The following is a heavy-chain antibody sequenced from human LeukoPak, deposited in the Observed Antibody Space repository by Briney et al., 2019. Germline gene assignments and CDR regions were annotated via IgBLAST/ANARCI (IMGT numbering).Heavy chain of an antibody. V-gene: IGHV3-21*01. J-gene: IGHJ4*02. CDR2: SSSSSSYI. Sequence: GGSLRLSCAASGFTFSSYSMNWVRQAPGKGLEWVSSSSSSSSYIYYADSVRGRFTISRDNAKNSLYLQMNSLRAEDTAVYYCATEALIIIAAATDWGQGTLVTVSS. D-gene: IGHD6-13*01. CDR3: ATEALIIIAAATD. CDR1: GFTFSSYS.